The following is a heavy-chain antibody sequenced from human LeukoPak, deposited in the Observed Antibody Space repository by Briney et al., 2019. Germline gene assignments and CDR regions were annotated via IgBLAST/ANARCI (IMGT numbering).Heavy chain of an antibody. CDR2: ISGNGGST. Sequence: GGSLRLSCVVSGFIFNNYDMSWVRQAPGKGLEWVSAISGNGGSTYYADSVKGRFTTSRDNSKNTLYLQMNSLRVEDTAIYYCAKVTVTMAATGDYWGQGTLVTVSS. V-gene: IGHV3-23*01. CDR1: GFIFNNYD. J-gene: IGHJ4*02. CDR3: AKVTVTMAATGDY. D-gene: IGHD2-15*01.